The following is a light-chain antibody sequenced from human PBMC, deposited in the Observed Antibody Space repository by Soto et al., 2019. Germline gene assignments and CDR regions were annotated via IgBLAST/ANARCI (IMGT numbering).Light chain of an antibody. CDR3: QQYGSSPYT. CDR1: QIISGAY. CDR2: GAS. Sequence: EIVLTQSPGTLSLSPGERATLSCRASQIISGAYLAWYQQKPGQAPRLLLFGASNRTTGIPDRFSGSGSGTDFTLTISRLEPEDFAVYSCQQYGSSPYTFGQGTKLE. V-gene: IGKV3-20*01. J-gene: IGKJ2*01.